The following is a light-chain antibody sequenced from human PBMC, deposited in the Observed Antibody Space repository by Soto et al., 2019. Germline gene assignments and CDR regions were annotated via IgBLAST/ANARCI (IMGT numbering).Light chain of an antibody. CDR2: DAS. J-gene: IGKJ2*01. V-gene: IGKV3-11*01. CDR3: QQRSNWPPL. CDR1: QSVSSY. Sequence: EIVLTQSPATLSLSPGERATLSCRASQSVSSYLAWYQQKPGQAPRLLIYDASNRATGIPARFSGSGSGTDFTLTISSLEPEDFAVYYCQQRSNWPPLFGQGTTLEIK.